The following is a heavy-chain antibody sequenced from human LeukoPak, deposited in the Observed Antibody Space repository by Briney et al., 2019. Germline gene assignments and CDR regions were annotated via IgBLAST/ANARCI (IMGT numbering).Heavy chain of an antibody. D-gene: IGHD6-19*01. V-gene: IGHV1-18*01. CDR3: ARDPRGWYVEYFDY. J-gene: IGHJ4*02. Sequence: ASVKVSCKASGYTFTSYGISWVRQAPGQGLEWMGWISAYNGNTNYAQKLQGRVTMTIDTSTSTAYMELRSLRSDDTAVYYCARDPRGWYVEYFDYWGQGTLVTVSS. CDR2: ISAYNGNT. CDR1: GYTFTSYG.